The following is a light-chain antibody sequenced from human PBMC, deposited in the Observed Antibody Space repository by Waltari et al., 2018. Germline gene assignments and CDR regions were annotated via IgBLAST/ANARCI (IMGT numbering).Light chain of an antibody. Sequence: QSVLTQPPSASASPGQSVTISCPGTSGDVGSYNYVSWYQQGPGNGPKLIIYDVSKRPSGVPDRFSGSKSGNTASLTVSGLQAEDEADYYCCSYAGSSNSVFGGGTKLTVL. CDR3: CSYAGSSNSV. CDR1: SGDVGSYNY. V-gene: IGLV2-8*01. CDR2: DVS. J-gene: IGLJ3*02.